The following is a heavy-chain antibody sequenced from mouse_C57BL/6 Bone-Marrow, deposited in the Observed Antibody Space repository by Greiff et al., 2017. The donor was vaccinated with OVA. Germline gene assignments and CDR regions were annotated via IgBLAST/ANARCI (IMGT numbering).Heavy chain of an antibody. D-gene: IGHD2-10*01. Sequence: QVTLKVCGPGILQPSQTLSLTCSFSGFSLSTFGMGVGWIRQPSGKGLEWLAHIWWDADKYYNPALKSRLTISKDTSKNQVFHKIANVYTADTATYYCARPYYGYFDYWGQGTTLTVSS. J-gene: IGHJ2*01. CDR2: IWWDADK. CDR1: GFSLSTFGMG. V-gene: IGHV8-8*01. CDR3: ARPYYGYFDY.